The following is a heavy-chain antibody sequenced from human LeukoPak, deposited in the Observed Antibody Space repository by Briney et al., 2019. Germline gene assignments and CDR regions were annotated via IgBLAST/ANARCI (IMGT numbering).Heavy chain of an antibody. J-gene: IGHJ4*02. CDR2: IKQDGSDK. V-gene: IGHV3-7*01. CDR1: GFTFTKYW. CDR3: ARGFDY. Sequence: GGSLRLSCAASGFTFTKYWMTWVRQAPGKGLEWVGNIKQDGSDKNYMDSVKGRFTISRDNTKNSVYLQMSSLRAEDTAVYYCARGFDYWGQGTLVTVSS.